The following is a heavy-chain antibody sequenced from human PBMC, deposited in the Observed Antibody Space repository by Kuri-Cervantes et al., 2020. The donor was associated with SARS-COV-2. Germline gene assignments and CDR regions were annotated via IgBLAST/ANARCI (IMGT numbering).Heavy chain of an antibody. CDR1: GFTFSSYA. V-gene: IGHV3-30-3*01. D-gene: IGHD2-21*01. Sequence: GESLKISCAASGFTFSSYAMHWVRQAPGKGLEWVAVISYDGSNKYYADSVKGRFTISRDNSKNTLYLQMNSLRAEDTAVYYCARDGIGFDPWGQGTLVTV. CDR2: ISYDGSNK. J-gene: IGHJ5*02. CDR3: ARDGIGFDP.